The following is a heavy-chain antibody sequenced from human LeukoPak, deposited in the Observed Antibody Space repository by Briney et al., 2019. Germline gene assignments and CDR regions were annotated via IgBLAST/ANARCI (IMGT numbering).Heavy chain of an antibody. CDR3: ARDSVGPPHYPYNWFDP. CDR2: IIPIFGTA. CDR1: GGTFSSYA. J-gene: IGHJ5*02. Sequence: SVKVSCKASGGTFSSYAISWVRQAPGQGLEWMGGIIPIFGTANYAQKFQGRVTITTDESTSTAYMELSSLRSDDTAVYYCARDSVGPPHYPYNWFDPWGQGTLVTVSS. D-gene: IGHD1-26*01. V-gene: IGHV1-69*05.